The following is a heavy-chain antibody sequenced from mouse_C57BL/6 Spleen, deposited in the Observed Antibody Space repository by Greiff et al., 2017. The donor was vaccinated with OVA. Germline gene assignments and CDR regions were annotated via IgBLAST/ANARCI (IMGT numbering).Heavy chain of an antibody. CDR3: ARSIITTVVAPFDY. CDR2: IYPGSGST. D-gene: IGHD1-1*01. Sequence: VQLQQPGAELVKPGASVKMSCKASGYTFTSYWITWVKQRPGQGLEWIGDIYPGSGSTNYNEKFKSKATLTVDTSSSTAYMQLSSLTSEDSAVYYCARSIITTVVAPFDYWGQGTTLTVSS. CDR1: GYTFTSYW. V-gene: IGHV1-55*01. J-gene: IGHJ2*01.